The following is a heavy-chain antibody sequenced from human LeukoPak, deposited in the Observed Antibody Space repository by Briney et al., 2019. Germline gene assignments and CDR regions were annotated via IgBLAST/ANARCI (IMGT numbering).Heavy chain of an antibody. CDR3: ARRAAARPRLDAFDI. V-gene: IGHV4-39*01. Sequence: SETLSLTCSVSGGSISSSSYYWGWIRQPPGKGLEWIGSIFYSGITSYNPSLKSRVTISVDTSKNQFSLKLSSVTAADTAVYYCARRAAARPRLDAFDIWGQGTMVTVSS. J-gene: IGHJ3*02. CDR1: GGSISSSSYY. CDR2: IFYSGIT. D-gene: IGHD6-6*01.